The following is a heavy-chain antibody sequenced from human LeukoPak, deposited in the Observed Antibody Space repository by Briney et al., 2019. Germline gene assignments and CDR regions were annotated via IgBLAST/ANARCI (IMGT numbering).Heavy chain of an antibody. CDR3: AKDRAGRYCSSSSCYTVEFDAFDI. Sequence: PGGSLRLSCAASGFTFNRYGMHWVRQAPGKGLEWVAVISFDGKVSYYADSVKGRFTISRDNSKNTLDLQMNSLRPEDTAVYCCAKDRAGRYCSSSSCYTVEFDAFDIWGQGTMVTVSS. D-gene: IGHD2-15*01. CDR2: ISFDGKVS. V-gene: IGHV3-30*18. J-gene: IGHJ3*02. CDR1: GFTFNRYG.